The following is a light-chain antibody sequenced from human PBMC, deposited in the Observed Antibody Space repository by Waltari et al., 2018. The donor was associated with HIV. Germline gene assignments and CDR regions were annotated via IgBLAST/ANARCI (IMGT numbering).Light chain of an antibody. CDR3: AAWDDTLHGYV. Sequence: QSVLTPPPSAPGPPGQRVTVSCSGSSSNIGRNTVHWYHQLPRTAPKLLIYINNERPSGVPDRFSGSNSGTSASLAISGLQSEDEADYYCAAWDDTLHGYVFGTGTTVTVL. CDR1: SSNIGRNT. J-gene: IGLJ1*01. CDR2: INN. V-gene: IGLV1-44*01.